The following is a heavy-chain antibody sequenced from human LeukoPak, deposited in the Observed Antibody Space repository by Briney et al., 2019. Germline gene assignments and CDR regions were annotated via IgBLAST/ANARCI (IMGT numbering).Heavy chain of an antibody. CDR1: GGTFSSYA. CDR3: ARHQYYYDSSGYYYGAFDI. D-gene: IGHD3-22*01. CDR2: IIPIFGTA. Sequence: SVKVSCKASGGTFSSYAINWVRQAPGQGLEWMGRIIPIFGTANYAQKFQGRVTITTDESTSTAYMELSSLRSEDTAVYYCARHQYYYDSSGYYYGAFDIWGQGTMVTVSS. V-gene: IGHV1-69*05. J-gene: IGHJ3*02.